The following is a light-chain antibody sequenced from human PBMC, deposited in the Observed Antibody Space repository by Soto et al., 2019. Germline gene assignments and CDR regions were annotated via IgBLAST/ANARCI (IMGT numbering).Light chain of an antibody. CDR1: SSDVGGYNY. V-gene: IGLV2-11*01. CDR3: CAYGCNYNYV. CDR2: DVS. J-gene: IGLJ1*01. Sequence: LTQPRSVSGSPGQSFTISCTGTSSDVGGYNYVSWYQQNPGKAPKLMIYDVSERPSGVPDRFSGSKSGNTASLTISGLPAEDEADYLCCAYGCNYNYVCGSGTKVTVL.